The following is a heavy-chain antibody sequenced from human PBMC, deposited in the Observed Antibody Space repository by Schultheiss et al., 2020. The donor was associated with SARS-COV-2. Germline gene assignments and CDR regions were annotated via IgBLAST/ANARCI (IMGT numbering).Heavy chain of an antibody. Sequence: GGSLRLSCAASGFTFSSYGMHWVRQAPGKGLEWVAVISYDGSNKYYADSVKGRFTISRDNAKNSLYLQMNSLRAEDTAVYYCARDSSDDSSGSYWYFDLWGRGTLVTVS. V-gene: IGHV3-30*03. CDR1: GFTFSSYG. CDR3: ARDSSDDSSGSYWYFDL. D-gene: IGHD3-22*01. J-gene: IGHJ2*01. CDR2: ISYDGSNK.